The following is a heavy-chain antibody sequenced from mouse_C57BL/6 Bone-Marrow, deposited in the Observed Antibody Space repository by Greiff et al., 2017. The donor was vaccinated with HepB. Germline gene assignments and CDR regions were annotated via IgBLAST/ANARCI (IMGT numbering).Heavy chain of an antibody. D-gene: IGHD2-1*01. V-gene: IGHV5-6*02. Sequence: EVKLVESGGDLVKPGGSLKLSCAASGFTFSSYGMSWVRQTPDKRLEWVATISSGGSYTYYPDSVKGRFTISRDNAKNTQYLQMSSLKSEDTAMYHCARTYGNYTMDYWGQGTSVTVSS. CDR2: ISSGGSYT. CDR3: ARTYGNYTMDY. J-gene: IGHJ4*01. CDR1: GFTFSSYG.